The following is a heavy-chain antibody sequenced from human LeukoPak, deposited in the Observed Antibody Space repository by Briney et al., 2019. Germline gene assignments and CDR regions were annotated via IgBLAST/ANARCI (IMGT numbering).Heavy chain of an antibody. CDR1: GGSFSGCY. D-gene: IGHD2-2*01. Sequence: PSETLSLTCAVYGGSFSGCYWSWIRQPPGKGLEWIGGINHSGSTNYNPSLKSRVTISVDTAKNQFSLKVSSVTAADTALYYCARQGSCSNTNCNRWFDPWGQGTLVIVSS. V-gene: IGHV4-34*01. CDR3: ARQGSCSNTNCNRWFDP. CDR2: INHSGST. J-gene: IGHJ5*02.